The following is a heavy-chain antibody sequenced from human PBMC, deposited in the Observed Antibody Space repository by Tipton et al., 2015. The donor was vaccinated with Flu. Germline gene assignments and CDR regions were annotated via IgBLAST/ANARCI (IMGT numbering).Heavy chain of an antibody. CDR2: IYPGDSDA. CDR3: VRQPLYKGLQWFEP. D-gene: IGHD5-24*01. Sequence: QLVQSGAEVKKPGESLKISCKASGYSFDTYWIGWVRQMPGKGLEWMGVIYPGDSDATYSPSFQGQVTFSADKSTNSVYIHWSSLKATDTAVYFCVRQPLYKGLQWFEPWGQGTLVTVSS. J-gene: IGHJ5*02. CDR1: GYSFDTYW. V-gene: IGHV5-51*01.